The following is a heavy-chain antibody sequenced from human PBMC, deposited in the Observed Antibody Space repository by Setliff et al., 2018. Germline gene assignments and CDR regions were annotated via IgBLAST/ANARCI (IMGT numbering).Heavy chain of an antibody. CDR3: ARAVAGNFDY. Sequence: PSETLSLTCTVSGGSISSYYWSWIRQPAGKGLEWIGHIYIGESANYNPSLKSRVTISLDTSKNQFSLKLSSVTAADTAVYYCARAVAGNFDYWGQGTLVTVSS. V-gene: IGHV4-4*07. CDR1: GGSISSYY. D-gene: IGHD6-19*01. J-gene: IGHJ4*02. CDR2: IYIGESA.